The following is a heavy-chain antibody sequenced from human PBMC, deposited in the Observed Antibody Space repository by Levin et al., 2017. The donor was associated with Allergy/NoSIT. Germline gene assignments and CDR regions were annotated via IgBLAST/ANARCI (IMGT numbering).Heavy chain of an antibody. J-gene: IGHJ4*02. D-gene: IGHD2-15*01. V-gene: IGHV3-73*01. CDR2: IRSKANSYAT. CDR3: ALVAATNY. CDR1: GFTFSGSA. Sequence: PGGSLRLSCAASGFTFSGSAMHWVRQASGKGLEWVGRIRSKANSYATAYAASVKGRFTISRDDSKNTAYLQMNSLKTEDTAVYYCALVAATNYWGQGTLVTVSS.